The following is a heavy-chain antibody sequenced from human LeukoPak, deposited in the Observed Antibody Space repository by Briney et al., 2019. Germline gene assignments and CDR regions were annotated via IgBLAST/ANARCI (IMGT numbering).Heavy chain of an antibody. D-gene: IGHD6-6*01. CDR2: ISWNSGTI. CDR1: GFTFDDYA. V-gene: IGHV3-9*01. CDR3: AKGLYSTSSGQFDY. Sequence: RTGRSLRLSCAASGFTFDDYAMHWVRQAPGKGLEWVSGISWNSGTIGYADSVKGRFTISRGNAKKSLFLQMNSLRAEDTALYYCAKGLYSTSSGQFDYWGQGTLVTVSS. J-gene: IGHJ4*02.